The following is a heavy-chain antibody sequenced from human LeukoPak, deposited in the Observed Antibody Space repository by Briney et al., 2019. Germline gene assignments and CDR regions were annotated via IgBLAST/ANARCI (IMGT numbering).Heavy chain of an antibody. J-gene: IGHJ4*02. CDR2: ISSSSSTI. CDR1: GFIFSSYS. Sequence: GGSLRLSCAASGFIFSSYSMNWVRQAPGKGLEWVSYISSSSSTIYYADSVKGRFTVSRDNAKNSVYLQMNSLRAEDTAIYYCAKAANYDILTGYYLDYWGQGTLVTVSS. CDR3: AKAANYDILTGYYLDY. V-gene: IGHV3-48*04. D-gene: IGHD3-9*01.